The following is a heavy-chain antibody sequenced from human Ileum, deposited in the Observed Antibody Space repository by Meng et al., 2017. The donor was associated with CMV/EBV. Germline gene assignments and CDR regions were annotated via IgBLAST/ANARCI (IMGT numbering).Heavy chain of an antibody. CDR2: INQRGNT. Sequence: SETLSLTCAVYGGSFSRYHWSWVRQSPGKGLEWIGEINQRGNTDYNPSLKSRVIMSMDTSKNQLSLKMTSVTAADTAVYYCAKDGYYDLWSNNYLRYFDYWGQGTLVTVSS. J-gene: IGHJ4*02. CDR3: AKDGYYDLWSNNYLRYFDY. V-gene: IGHV4-34*01. D-gene: IGHD3-3*01. CDR1: GGSFSRYH.